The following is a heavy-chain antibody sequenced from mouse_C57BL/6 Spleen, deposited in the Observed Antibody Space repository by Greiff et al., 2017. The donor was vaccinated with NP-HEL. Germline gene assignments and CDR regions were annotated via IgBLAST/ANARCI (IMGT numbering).Heavy chain of an antibody. CDR2: IYPGDGDT. CDR1: GYAFSSSW. CDR3: ARSSGNYGYFDV. J-gene: IGHJ1*03. Sequence: VQLQQSGPELVKPGASVKISCKASGYAFSSSWMNWVKQRPGKGLEWIGRIYPGDGDTNYNGKFKGKATLTADNSSSTAYMQLSSLTSEDSAVYFCARSSGNYGYFDVWGTGTTVTVSS. V-gene: IGHV1-82*01. D-gene: IGHD1-3*01.